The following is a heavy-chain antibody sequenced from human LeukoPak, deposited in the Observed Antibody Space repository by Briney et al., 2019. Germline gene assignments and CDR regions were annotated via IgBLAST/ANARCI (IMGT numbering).Heavy chain of an antibody. V-gene: IGHV1-69*13. J-gene: IGHJ4*02. CDR1: GGTFSSYA. Sequence: SVKVSCKASGGTFSSYAISWVRQAPGQGLEWMGGIIPIFGTANYAQKFQGRVTISADDSTSTAYMELSSLRSEDTAVYYCARSAGSYYFGYFDYWGQGTLVTVSS. D-gene: IGHD1-26*01. CDR2: IIPIFGTA. CDR3: ARSAGSYYFGYFDY.